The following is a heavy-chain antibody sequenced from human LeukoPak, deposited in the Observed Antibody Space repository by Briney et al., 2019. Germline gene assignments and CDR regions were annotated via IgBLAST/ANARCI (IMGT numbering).Heavy chain of an antibody. CDR2: IRQDGSDK. Sequence: GGSLRLSCAASGFTFSSYWMSWVRQAPGKGLEWVANIRQDGSDKYYVDSVKGRFTISRDNAKNTLYLQMNSLRAEDTAVYYCARGVGGGDYWGQGTLVTVSS. CDR3: ARGVGGGDY. V-gene: IGHV3-7*01. CDR1: GFTFSSYW. D-gene: IGHD1-26*01. J-gene: IGHJ4*02.